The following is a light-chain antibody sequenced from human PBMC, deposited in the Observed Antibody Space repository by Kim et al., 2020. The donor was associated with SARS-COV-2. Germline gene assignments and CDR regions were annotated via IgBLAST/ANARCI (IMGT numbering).Light chain of an antibody. Sequence: GQTATISCSGSEPNTGSKTVNWYQQLPGTAPKLLIYSNNQRPSGVPDRFSGSKSGTSASLAISGLQSEDEADYYCATWDDSLNGVVFGGGTQLTVL. V-gene: IGLV1-44*01. CDR2: SNN. J-gene: IGLJ2*01. CDR1: EPNTGSKT. CDR3: ATWDDSLNGVV.